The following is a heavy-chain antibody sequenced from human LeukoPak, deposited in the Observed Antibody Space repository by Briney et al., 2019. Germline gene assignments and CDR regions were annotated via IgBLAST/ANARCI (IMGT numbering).Heavy chain of an antibody. V-gene: IGHV1-2*02. CDR1: GYTFTGYY. CDR2: INPNSGGT. J-gene: IGHJ3*02. D-gene: IGHD3-22*01. Sequence: GASVNVSCKASGYTFTGYYMHWVRQAPGQGLEWMGWINPNSGGTNYAQKFQGRVTMTRDTSISTAYMELSRLRSDDTAVYYCARGLYYYDSSGYYYDAFDIWGRGTMVTVSS. CDR3: ARGLYYYDSSGYYYDAFDI.